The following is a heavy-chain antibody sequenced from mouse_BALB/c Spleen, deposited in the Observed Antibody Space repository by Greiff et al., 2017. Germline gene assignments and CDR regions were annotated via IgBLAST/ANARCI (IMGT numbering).Heavy chain of an antibody. Sequence: EVKLQESGGGLVQPGGSLKLSCAASGFTFSSYGMSWVRQTPDKRLELVATINSNGGSTYYPDSVKGRFTISRDNAKNTLYLQMSSLKSEDTAMYYCARGSYYYGGSDYWGQGTTLTVSS. CDR1: GFTFSSYG. CDR3: ARGSYYYGGSDY. J-gene: IGHJ2*01. CDR2: INSNGGST. V-gene: IGHV5-6-3*01. D-gene: IGHD1-1*02.